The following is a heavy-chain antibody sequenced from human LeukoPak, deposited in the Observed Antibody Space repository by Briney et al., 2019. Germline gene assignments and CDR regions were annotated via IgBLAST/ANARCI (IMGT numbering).Heavy chain of an antibody. CDR1: GFTFSGYW. D-gene: IGHD3-16*01. V-gene: IGHV3-7*01. Sequence: PGGSLRLSCAASGFTFSGYWMSWVRQAPGKGLEWVANIKQDGSEKYYVDSVKGRFTISRDNAKNSLYLQMNSLRAEDTAVYYCARDKGGPYEPWGQGTLVTVSS. J-gene: IGHJ5*02. CDR2: IKQDGSEK. CDR3: ARDKGGPYEP.